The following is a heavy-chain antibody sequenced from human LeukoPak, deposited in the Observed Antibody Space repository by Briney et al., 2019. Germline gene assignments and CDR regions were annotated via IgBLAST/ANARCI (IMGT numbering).Heavy chain of an antibody. CDR2: FDPEDGET. D-gene: IGHD1-26*01. CDR3: ASPSGSYLRFAFDI. J-gene: IGHJ3*02. Sequence: ASVKVSCKVSGYTLTELSMHWVRQAPGKGLEWMGGFDPEDGETIYAQKFQGRVTMTEDTSTDTAYMELSSLRSEDTAVYYCASPSGSYLRFAFDIWGQGTMVTVSS. CDR1: GYTLTELS. V-gene: IGHV1-24*01.